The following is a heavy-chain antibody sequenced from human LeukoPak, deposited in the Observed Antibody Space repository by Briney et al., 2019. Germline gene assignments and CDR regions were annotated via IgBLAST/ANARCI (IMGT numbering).Heavy chain of an antibody. CDR1: GYIFLAYY. CDR2: INPHSGAT. Sequence: SSVKVSCKSFGYIFLAYYLHWVRQATGQGLEWIGWINPHSGATNYAENFQGRVTLTRNTAISTAYMEPSSLRFDDTSVYDCATGRDVLVTSMIGYWDQGDLVTVSS. J-gene: IGHJ4*02. CDR3: ATGRDVLVTSMIGY. V-gene: IGHV1-2*02. D-gene: IGHD5-24*01.